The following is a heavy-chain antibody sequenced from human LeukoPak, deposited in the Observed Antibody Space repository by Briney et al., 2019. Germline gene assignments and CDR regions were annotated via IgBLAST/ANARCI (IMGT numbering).Heavy chain of an antibody. V-gene: IGHV5-51*01. J-gene: IGHJ5*02. D-gene: IGHD5-12*01. CDR1: GXSFTSYC. Sequence: GESLKISFKGSGXSFTSYCIGWVRQMPGKGLEWMGIIYPGDSDIRYSPSFQGQVTISADKSISTAYLQWSSLKASGTAMYYCARDLRYSGYDSDNWFDPWGQGTLVTVSS. CDR3: ARDLRYSGYDSDNWFDP. CDR2: IYPGDSDI.